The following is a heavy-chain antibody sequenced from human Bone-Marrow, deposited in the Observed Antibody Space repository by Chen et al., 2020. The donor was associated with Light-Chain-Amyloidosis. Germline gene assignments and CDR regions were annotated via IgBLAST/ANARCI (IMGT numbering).Heavy chain of an antibody. CDR3: ARWRDGYKFDY. CDR2: MYRYDSGA. CDR1: GYTFPNYW. D-gene: IGHD5-12*01. V-gene: IGHV5-51*01. Sequence: EVQLEQSGPEVKKPGESLKISCKGSGYTFPNYWIGWVRQMPGKGLEWRGVMYRYDSGASYSPTFGGQVTISADRASTTAYLQWRSLKASDTAMYDCARWRDGYKFDYWVQGTLVTVFS. J-gene: IGHJ4*02.